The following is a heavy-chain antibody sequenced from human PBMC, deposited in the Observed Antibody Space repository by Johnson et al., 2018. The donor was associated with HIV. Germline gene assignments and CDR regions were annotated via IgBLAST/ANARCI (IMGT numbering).Heavy chain of an antibody. Sequence: VQLVESGGGLVQPGGSLRLSCAASGFTFSSYWMSWVRPAPGKGLEWVANIKQDGSEKYYVDSVKGRFTISRDNAKNSLYLQMNSLRAEDTAVYHCARDPIAFRNYYGSGSAFDIWGQGTMVTVSS. CDR2: IKQDGSEK. CDR3: ARDPIAFRNYYGSGSAFDI. V-gene: IGHV3-7*01. J-gene: IGHJ3*02. CDR1: GFTFSSYW. D-gene: IGHD3-10*01.